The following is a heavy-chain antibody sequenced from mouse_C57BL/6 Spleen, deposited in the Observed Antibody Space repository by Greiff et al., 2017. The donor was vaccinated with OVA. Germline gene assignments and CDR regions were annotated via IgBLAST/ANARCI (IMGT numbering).Heavy chain of an antibody. V-gene: IGHV5-17*01. CDR3: ARRSYYYGNFDY. Sequence: EVKVVESGGGLVKPGGSLKLSCAASGFTFSDYGMHWVRQAPEKGLEWVAYISSGSSTIYYADTVKGRFTISRENAKNTLFLQMTSLRSEDTAMYYCARRSYYYGNFDYWGQGTTLTVSS. CDR1: GFTFSDYG. D-gene: IGHD1-1*01. CDR2: ISSGSSTI. J-gene: IGHJ2*01.